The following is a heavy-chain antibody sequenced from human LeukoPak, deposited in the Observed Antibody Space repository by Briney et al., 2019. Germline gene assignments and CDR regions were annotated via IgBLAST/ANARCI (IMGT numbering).Heavy chain of an antibody. D-gene: IGHD6-19*01. CDR1: GYTFTSYD. V-gene: IGHV1-8*01. J-gene: IGHJ6*02. CDR3: ARGGPISRPGIAVAGTDYYYGMDV. Sequence: GASVKVSCKASGYTFTSYDINWVRQATGQGLEWMGWMNPNSGNTGYAQKFQGRVTMTRNTSISTAYMEPSSLRSEDTAVYYCARGGPISRPGIAVAGTDYYYGMDVWGQGTTVTVSS. CDR2: MNPNSGNT.